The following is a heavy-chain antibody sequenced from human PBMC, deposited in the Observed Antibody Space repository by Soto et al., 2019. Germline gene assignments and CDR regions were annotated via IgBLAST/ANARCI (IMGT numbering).Heavy chain of an antibody. V-gene: IGHV3-64*01. CDR1: GFTFSSYA. CDR3: AREGRDGSSYYFDY. Sequence: EVQLVESGGGLVQPGGSLRLSCAASGFTFSSYAMHWVRQAPGKGLEYVSAISSNGGNTYYANSVKGRFTISRDNSKNTLYLQMGSLRTEDMAVYYCAREGRDGSSYYFDYWGQGTLVTVSS. CDR2: ISSNGGNT. D-gene: IGHD2-15*01. J-gene: IGHJ4*02.